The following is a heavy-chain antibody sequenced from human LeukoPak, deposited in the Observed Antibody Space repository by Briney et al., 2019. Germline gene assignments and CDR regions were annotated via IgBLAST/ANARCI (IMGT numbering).Heavy chain of an antibody. CDR2: IKSKARGGTT. V-gene: IGHV3-15*01. CDR3: TTDHFN. CDR1: GFTFTDAW. Sequence: GGSLRLSCAASGFTFTDAWMGWVRQAPGRGLEWVGRIKSKARGGTTDYAAPGKGRFTIARDDSKDTLDLQMNSLKTEDTAVYYCTTDHFNWGRGTLVTVSS. J-gene: IGHJ4*02.